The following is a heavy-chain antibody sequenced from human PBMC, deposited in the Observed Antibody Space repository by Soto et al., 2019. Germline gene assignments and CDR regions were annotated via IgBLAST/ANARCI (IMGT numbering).Heavy chain of an antibody. V-gene: IGHV1-8*01. Sequence: QVQLVQSGAEVKKPGASVKVSCKASGYTFSTYDINWVRQATGQGLEWMGWMNPNSGNTGYAQKFQGRVTMTRNTSISTAYMELSSLRFEDTAVYYCATPGEAATSHYYFFVMDVWGQWTTVNVSS. D-gene: IGHD6-25*01. CDR1: GYTFSTYD. CDR2: MNPNSGNT. CDR3: ATPGEAATSHYYFFVMDV. J-gene: IGHJ6*02.